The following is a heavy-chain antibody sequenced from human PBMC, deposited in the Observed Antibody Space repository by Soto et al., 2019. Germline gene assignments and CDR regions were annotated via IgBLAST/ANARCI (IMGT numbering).Heavy chain of an antibody. CDR1: GYTFTSYG. V-gene: IGHV1-18*01. CDR3: ARDPHGSSSSPFDY. Sequence: ASVKVSCKASGYTFTSYGISWVRQAPGQGLEWMGWISAYNGNTNYAQKLQGRVTMTTDTSTSTAYMELRSLRSDDTAVYYCARDPHGSSSSPFDYWGQGTLVTVSS. CDR2: ISAYNGNT. J-gene: IGHJ4*02. D-gene: IGHD6-13*01.